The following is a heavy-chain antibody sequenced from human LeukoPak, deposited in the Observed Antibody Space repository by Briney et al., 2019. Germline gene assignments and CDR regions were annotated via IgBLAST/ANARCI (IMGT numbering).Heavy chain of an antibody. D-gene: IGHD2-2*01. CDR3: ARGVFDIVVVPAASPFDY. CDR2: ISAYNGNT. Sequence: ASVKVSCKASGYTFTSYGISWVRQAPGQGLEWMGWISAYNGNTNCAQKLQGRVTMTTDTSTSTAYMELRSLRSDDTAVYYCARGVFDIVVVPAASPFDYWGQGTLVTVSS. V-gene: IGHV1-18*01. CDR1: GYTFTSYG. J-gene: IGHJ4*02.